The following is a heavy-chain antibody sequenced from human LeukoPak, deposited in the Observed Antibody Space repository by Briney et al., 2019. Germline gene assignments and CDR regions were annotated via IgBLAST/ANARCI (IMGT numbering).Heavy chain of an antibody. J-gene: IGHJ3*02. Sequence: GGSLRLSCAASGFTFSSYGMHWVRQAPGKGLEWVAVISYDGSNKYYADSVKGRFTISRDNSKNTLYLQMNSLRAEDTAVYYCARDSYGSGSYRAFDIWGQGTMVTVSS. CDR2: ISYDGSNK. CDR3: ARDSYGSGSYRAFDI. CDR1: GFTFSSYG. V-gene: IGHV3-30*03. D-gene: IGHD3-10*01.